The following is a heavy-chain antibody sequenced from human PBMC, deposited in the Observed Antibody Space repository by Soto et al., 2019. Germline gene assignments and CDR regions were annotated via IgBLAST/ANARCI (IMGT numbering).Heavy chain of an antibody. V-gene: IGHV1-69*06. CDR3: ATGNYDFWSGYYPVFDY. J-gene: IGHJ4*02. Sequence: QVQLVQSGAEVKKPGSSVKVSCKASGGTFSSYAISWVRQAPGQGLEWMGGIIPIFGTANYAQKFQGRVTITADKSTSTAYMELSSLRSEDTAVYYWATGNYDFWSGYYPVFDYWGQGTLVTVSS. CDR2: IIPIFGTA. D-gene: IGHD3-3*01. CDR1: GGTFSSYA.